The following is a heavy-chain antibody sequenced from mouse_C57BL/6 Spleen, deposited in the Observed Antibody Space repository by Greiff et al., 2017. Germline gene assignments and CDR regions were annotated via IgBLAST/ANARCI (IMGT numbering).Heavy chain of an antibody. Sequence: QVQLQQSGPELVKPGASVKISCKASGYAFSSSWMNWVKQRPGKGLEWIGRIYPGDGDTNYNGKFKGKATLTADKSSSTAYMQLSSLTSEESAVYFCARNDWLFAYWGQGTLVTVSA. CDR3: ARNDWLFAY. CDR1: GYAFSSSW. D-gene: IGHD2-4*01. CDR2: IYPGDGDT. V-gene: IGHV1-82*01. J-gene: IGHJ3*01.